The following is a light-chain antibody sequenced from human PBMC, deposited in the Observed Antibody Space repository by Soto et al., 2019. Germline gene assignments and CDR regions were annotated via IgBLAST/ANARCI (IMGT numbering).Light chain of an antibody. Sequence: QPVLTQPPSASGSPGQSVAISCTGTSSDVGGYNYVSWYQQHPGKAPKLMIYEVNKRPSGVPDRFSGSKSGNTASLTVSGLQAEDEADYYCSSYAGSNNGVFGGGTKLTVL. V-gene: IGLV2-8*01. J-gene: IGLJ3*02. CDR1: SSDVGGYNY. CDR2: EVN. CDR3: SSYAGSNNGV.